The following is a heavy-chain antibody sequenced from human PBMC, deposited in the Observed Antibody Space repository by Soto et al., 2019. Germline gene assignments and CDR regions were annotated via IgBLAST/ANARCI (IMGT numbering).Heavy chain of an antibody. CDR3: ARSPYSVSYLAYFDY. J-gene: IGHJ4*02. D-gene: IGHD1-26*01. CDR2: ISYDGSNK. CDR1: GFTFSSYG. V-gene: IGHV3-30*03. Sequence: QVQLVESGGGVVQPGRSLRLSCAASGFTFSSYGMHWVRQAPGKGLEWVAVISYDGSNKYYADSVKGRFTISRDNSKNTVYLRMNSLRAEDTAVYYCARSPYSVSYLAYFDYWGQGTLVTVSS.